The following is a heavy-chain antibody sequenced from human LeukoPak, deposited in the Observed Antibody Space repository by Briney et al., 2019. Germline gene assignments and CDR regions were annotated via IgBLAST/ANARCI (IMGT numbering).Heavy chain of an antibody. CDR1: GGSFSGYY. CDR2: INHSGST. CDR3: ARDSPSTYYYDSSGQDFFDY. D-gene: IGHD3-22*01. V-gene: IGHV4-34*01. J-gene: IGHJ4*02. Sequence: SETLSLTCAVYGGSFSGYYWSWIRQPPGKGLEWIGEINHSGSTNYNPSLKSRVTISVDTPKNQFSLKLSSVTAADTAVYYCARDSPSTYYYDSSGQDFFDYWGQGTLVTVSS.